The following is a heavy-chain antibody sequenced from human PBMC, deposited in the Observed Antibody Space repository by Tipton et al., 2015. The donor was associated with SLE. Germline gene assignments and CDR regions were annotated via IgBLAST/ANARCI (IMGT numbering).Heavy chain of an antibody. Sequence: SLRLSCAASGFTVSSNYMSWVRQAPGKGLEWVSVIYSGGNTYYADSVKGRFTISRDNSKNTLYLQMNSLRAEDTAVYYCARGWAAAGVAYFDYWGQGTLVTVSS. CDR3: ARGWAAAGVAYFDY. CDR1: GFTVSSNY. CDR2: IYSGGNT. V-gene: IGHV3-66*01. D-gene: IGHD6-13*01. J-gene: IGHJ4*02.